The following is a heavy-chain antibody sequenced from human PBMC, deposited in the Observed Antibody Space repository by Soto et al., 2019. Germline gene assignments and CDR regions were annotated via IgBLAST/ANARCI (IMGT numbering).Heavy chain of an antibody. V-gene: IGHV4-39*01. CDR3: ASQDQLLLPSPIIYYYYYYMDV. J-gene: IGHJ6*03. D-gene: IGHD2-2*01. Sequence: SETLSLTCTVSGGSISSSSYYWGWIRQPPGKGLEWIGSIYYSGSTYYNPSLKSRVTISVDTSKNQFSLKLSSVTAADTAVYYCASQDQLLLPSPIIYYYYYYMDVWGKGTTVTVSS. CDR1: GGSISSSSYY. CDR2: IYYSGST.